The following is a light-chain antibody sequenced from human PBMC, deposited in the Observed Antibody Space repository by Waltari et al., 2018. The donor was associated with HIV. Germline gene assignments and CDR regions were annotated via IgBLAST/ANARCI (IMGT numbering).Light chain of an antibody. CDR1: QGIGYN. J-gene: IGKJ1*01. CDR3: HQSRSLPWT. V-gene: IGKV6D-21*02. CDR2: YAS. Sequence: EIVLTQSPDFQSVTPKETVTITYRASQGIGYNLHWYQRKPVQAPTLLMKYASVSVSGVPSGFSGSGSDTEFTLSINSLEAEYAAAYYCHQSRSLPWTFGQGTKVDIK.